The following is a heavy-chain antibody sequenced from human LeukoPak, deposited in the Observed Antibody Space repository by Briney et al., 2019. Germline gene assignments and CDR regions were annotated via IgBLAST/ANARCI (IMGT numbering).Heavy chain of an antibody. J-gene: IGHJ4*02. CDR1: RFTFSSYG. D-gene: IGHD6-19*01. V-gene: IGHV3-33*01. CDR2: IWYDGSHK. CDR3: ARLGSGWSFDY. Sequence: GGSLRLSCETSRFTFSSYGMDWVRQAPGKGLEWVAVIWYDGSHKYYADSVKGRFTISRDNSKNTVFLQMNSLRAEDTAVYYCARLGSGWSFDYWGQGTLVTVSS.